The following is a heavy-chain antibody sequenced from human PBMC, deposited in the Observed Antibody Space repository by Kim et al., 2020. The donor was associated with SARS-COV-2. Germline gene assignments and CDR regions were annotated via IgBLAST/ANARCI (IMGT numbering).Heavy chain of an antibody. D-gene: IGHD3-22*01. J-gene: IGHJ6*03. CDR3: ARLYYDSSGYYGFYYYMDV. Sequence: RVTISVDTSKNQFSLKLSSVTAADTAVYYCARLYYDSSGYYGFYYYMDVWGKGTTVTVSS. V-gene: IGHV4-61*07.